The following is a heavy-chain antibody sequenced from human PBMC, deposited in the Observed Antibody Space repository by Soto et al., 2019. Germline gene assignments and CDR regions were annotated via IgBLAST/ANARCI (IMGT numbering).Heavy chain of an antibody. CDR3: AQADYYDSSGYLKYFQH. V-gene: IGHV1-3*01. D-gene: IGHD3-22*01. CDR1: GYTFTSCA. CDR2: INAGNGNT. Sequence: ASVKVSCRASGYTFTSCAMHWVRQAPGQRLEWMGWINAGNGNTKYSQKFQGRVTITRDTSASTAYMELRSLRSDDTAVYYCAQADYYDSSGYLKYFQHWGQGTLVTVSS. J-gene: IGHJ1*01.